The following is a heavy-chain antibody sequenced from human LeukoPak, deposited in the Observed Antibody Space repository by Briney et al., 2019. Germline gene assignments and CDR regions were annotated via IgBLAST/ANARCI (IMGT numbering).Heavy chain of an antibody. Sequence: PSQTLALTCTVSVASITIYYGIWIRQPPGKGLEWMGFFSYSRSANYTPSLKSRVTISVDTSKNHFSMRLTSVTAAETAVYYCARDTSGSYYNWFDPWGQGTLVTVSS. CDR2: FSYSRSA. V-gene: IGHV4-59*01. D-gene: IGHD3-10*01. CDR1: VASITIYY. CDR3: ARDTSGSYYNWFDP. J-gene: IGHJ5*02.